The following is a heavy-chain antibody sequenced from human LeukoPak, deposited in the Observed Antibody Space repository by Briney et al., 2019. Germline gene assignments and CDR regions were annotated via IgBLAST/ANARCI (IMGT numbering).Heavy chain of an antibody. J-gene: IGHJ5*02. CDR1: GFTFSSYA. CDR2: ISGSGGST. V-gene: IGHV3-23*01. D-gene: IGHD3-3*01. CDR3: AKVVSTIFGVVQSLHWFDP. Sequence: HPGGSLRLSCAASGFTFSSYAMSWVRQAPGKGLEWVSAISGSGGSTYYADSVKGRFTISRDNSKNTLYLQMNSLRAEDTAVYYCAKVVSTIFGVVQSLHWFDPWGQGTLVTVSS.